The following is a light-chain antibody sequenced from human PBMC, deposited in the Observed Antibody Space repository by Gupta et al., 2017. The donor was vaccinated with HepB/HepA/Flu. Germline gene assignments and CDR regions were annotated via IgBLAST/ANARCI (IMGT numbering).Light chain of an antibody. J-gene: IGLJ1*01. CDR2: DVS. V-gene: IGLV2-14*03. Sequence: QSALTQPASVSGSPGQSITISCTGTSSDVGGYNYVSWYQQHPGKAPKLIIYDVSNRRSGVSNRFSGSKSGNTASLTISGLQAEDEADYYCNSYTTSSTLLMVFGTGTKVTVL. CDR1: SSDVGGYNY. CDR3: NSYTTSSTLLMV.